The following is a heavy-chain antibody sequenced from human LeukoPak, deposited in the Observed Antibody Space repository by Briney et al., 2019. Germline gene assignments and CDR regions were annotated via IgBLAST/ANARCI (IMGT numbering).Heavy chain of an antibody. D-gene: IGHD3-22*01. Sequence: SETLSLTCTVSGAPISSYYWSWIRQPPGKGLEWIGDIYYSGSIKYNPSLKSRVAMSVDTSKNQFSLKLSSVTAADTAIYYCARENPSGYYNRPIDYWGQGTLVTVSS. CDR1: GAPISSYY. J-gene: IGHJ4*02. V-gene: IGHV4-59*01. CDR3: ARENPSGYYNRPIDY. CDR2: IYYSGSI.